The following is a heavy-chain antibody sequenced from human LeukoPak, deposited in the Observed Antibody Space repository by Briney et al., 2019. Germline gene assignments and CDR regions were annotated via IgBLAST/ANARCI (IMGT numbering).Heavy chain of an antibody. CDR3: ARSVPSLDYLFDS. CDR2: INHSGST. D-gene: IGHD4-11*01. V-gene: IGHV4-34*01. J-gene: IGHJ5*01. Sequence: SETLSLTCAVYGGSFSGYYWSWIRQPPGKGLEWIGEINHSGSTNYNPSLKSRVTVSVDTSKNQFSLRLTSVTAVDTAVYYCARSVPSLDYLFDSWGHGTLVTVSS. CDR1: GGSFSGYY.